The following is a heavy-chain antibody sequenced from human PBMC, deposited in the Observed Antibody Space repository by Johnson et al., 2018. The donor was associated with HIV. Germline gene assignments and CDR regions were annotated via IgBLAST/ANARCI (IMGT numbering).Heavy chain of an antibody. D-gene: IGHD3-16*01. CDR1: GFTFDDYA. J-gene: IGHJ3*02. CDR2: ISWNSGSI. CDR3: ARDPRLGELKIDRRGYAFDI. V-gene: IGHV3-9*01. Sequence: VQLVESGGGLVQPGRSLRLSCAASGFTFDDYAMHWVRQAPGKGLEWVSGISWNSGSIGYADSVKGRFTISRDNSKNTLCLQMNSLRAEDTAVYYCARDPRLGELKIDRRGYAFDIWGQGTMVTVSS.